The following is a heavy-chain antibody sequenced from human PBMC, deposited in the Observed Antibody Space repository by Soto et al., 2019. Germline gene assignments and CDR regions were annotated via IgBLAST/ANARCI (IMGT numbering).Heavy chain of an antibody. D-gene: IGHD2-21*02. CDR2: IYSKAGKM. V-gene: IGHV1-18*01. CDR3: ARDTAFDIDY. CDR1: GYTFNDFG. J-gene: IGHJ4*02. Sequence: QVDLLQSGAEVQKPGASVKVSCKTSGYTFNDFGITWVRQAPGLGLEWLGWIYSKAGKMNFAPKFQNRVIMTTDTSTSTAFMELTSLTFDDSAIYFCARDTAFDIDYWGQGTLVTVS.